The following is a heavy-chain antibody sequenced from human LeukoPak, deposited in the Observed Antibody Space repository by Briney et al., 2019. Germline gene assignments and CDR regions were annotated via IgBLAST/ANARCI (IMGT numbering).Heavy chain of an antibody. CDR1: GGSIGAYY. V-gene: IGHV4-59*08. CDR3: ARHIGGGIEDMDV. CDR2: IYVTGN. D-gene: IGHD3-16*02. J-gene: IGHJ6*03. Sequence: PSETLSLTCTVSGGSIGAYYWSWVRQSPGKGLEWIGYIYVTGNRYNPYLQSRVTISVDTSRNQFFLKMSSVTAADTAVYYCARHIGGGIEDMDVWGKGTKVTVSS.